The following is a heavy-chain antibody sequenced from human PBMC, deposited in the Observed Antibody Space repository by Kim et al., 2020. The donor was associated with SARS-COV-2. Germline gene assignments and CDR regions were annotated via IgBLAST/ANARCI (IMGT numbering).Heavy chain of an antibody. CDR2: ISSSSSTI. J-gene: IGHJ4*02. D-gene: IGHD5-12*01. CDR1: GFTFSSYS. Sequence: GGSLRLSCAASGFTFSSYSMNWVRQAPGKGLEWVSYISSSSSTIYYADSVKGRFTISRDNAKNSLYLQMNSLRDEDTAVYYCARDDLSIVATTSAPFDYWGQGTLVTVSS. V-gene: IGHV3-48*02. CDR3: ARDDLSIVATTSAPFDY.